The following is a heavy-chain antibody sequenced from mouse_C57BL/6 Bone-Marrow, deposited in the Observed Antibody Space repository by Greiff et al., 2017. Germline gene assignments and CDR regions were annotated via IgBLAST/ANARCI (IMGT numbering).Heavy chain of an antibody. Sequence: QVQLQQSGPELVKPGASVKISCKASGYTFTDYYINWVKQRPGQGLEWIGWIFPGSGSTYYNEKFKGKATLTVDNSSSTAYMLLSSLTSEDSAVYFCARQWLPWYFDVWGTGTTVTVSS. J-gene: IGHJ1*03. V-gene: IGHV1-75*01. D-gene: IGHD2-2*01. CDR3: ARQWLPWYFDV. CDR1: GYTFTDYY. CDR2: IFPGSGST.